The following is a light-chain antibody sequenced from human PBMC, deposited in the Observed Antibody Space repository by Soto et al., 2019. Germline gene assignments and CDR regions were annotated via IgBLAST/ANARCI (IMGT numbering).Light chain of an antibody. V-gene: IGLV1-40*01. CDR2: SDL. J-gene: IGLJ3*02. Sequence: QSVLTQPPSVSWAPGQRVTISCTGSISNFGAGHDVHWYQQVPGTAPQLLIYSDLNRTSGVPARFSGSRSGTSVSLAITGLQAEDGADYYCQAYYNDRRGWVFGGGTKVTVL. CDR1: ISNFGAGHD. CDR3: QAYYNDRRGWV.